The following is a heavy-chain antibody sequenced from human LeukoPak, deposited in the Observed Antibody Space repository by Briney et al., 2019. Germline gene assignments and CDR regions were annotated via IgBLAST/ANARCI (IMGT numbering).Heavy chain of an antibody. CDR3: ARGVVLTGYPLDF. CDR1: GGSFSTYY. V-gene: IGHV4-59*01. Sequence: SETLSLTCTASGGSFSTYYWSWIRQPPGKGLEWIGFIYYSGSTDYNPSLKSRVTISIDTSKKQFSLKLSSVTAADTAVYYCARGVVLTGYPLDFWGRGTLVTVSS. CDR2: IYYSGST. J-gene: IGHJ4*02. D-gene: IGHD3-9*01.